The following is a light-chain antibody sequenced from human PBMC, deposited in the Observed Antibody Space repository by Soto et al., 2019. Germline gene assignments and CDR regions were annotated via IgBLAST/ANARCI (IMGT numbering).Light chain of an antibody. Sequence: QAVVTQPPSASGFPGQSVTISCTGTSSDVGYYDYVSWYQQHPGKAPKLVIYEVTKRPSGVPDRVSASKSGNTASLTVSGLRAEDEADYYCSSYAGRNNFVFGSGTKLTVL. CDR3: SSYAGRNNFV. CDR1: SSDVGYYDY. J-gene: IGLJ1*01. V-gene: IGLV2-8*01. CDR2: EVT.